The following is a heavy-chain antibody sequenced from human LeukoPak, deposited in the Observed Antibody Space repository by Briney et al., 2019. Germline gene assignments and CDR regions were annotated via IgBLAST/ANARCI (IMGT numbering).Heavy chain of an antibody. D-gene: IGHD6-13*01. CDR2: INHSGST. J-gene: IGHJ6*03. CDR3: ARVRRTAGHYYYYYMDV. V-gene: IGHV4-34*01. Sequence: SETLSLTCAVYGGSFSGYYWSWIRQPPGKGLEWIGEINHSGSTNYNPSLKSRVTISVDTSKNQFSLKLSSVTAADTAVYYRARVRRTAGHYYYYYMDVWGKGTTVTVSS. CDR1: GGSFSGYY.